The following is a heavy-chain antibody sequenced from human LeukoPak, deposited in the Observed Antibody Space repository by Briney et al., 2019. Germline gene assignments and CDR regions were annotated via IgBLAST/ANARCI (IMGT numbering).Heavy chain of an antibody. J-gene: IGHJ6*02. CDR3: AGGPGVYYYGMDV. V-gene: IGHV3-23*01. CDR1: GFTFSSFG. CDR2: ISGSGGST. Sequence: GGSLRLSCAASGFTFSSFGLSWVRQAPGKGLEWVSAISGSGGSTYYADSVKGRFTISRDNSKNTLYPQMNSLRAEDTALYYCAGGPGVYYYGMDVWGQGTSVTVSS.